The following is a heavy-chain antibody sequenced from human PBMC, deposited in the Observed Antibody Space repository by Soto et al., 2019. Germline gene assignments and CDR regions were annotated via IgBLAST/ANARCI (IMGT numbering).Heavy chain of an antibody. CDR3: AREPYLPKARNDL. CDR1: GDSISSADYF. CDR2: IFHIGTT. Sequence: PSETLSLTCSVSGDSISSADYFWTWIRHSPGNGLEWMGYIFHIGTTYYNPSLKGRLLISIENSKNQFSLRLTSVTAADSAVYFRAREPYLPKARNDLWGPGTLLTVYS. J-gene: IGHJ4*02. V-gene: IGHV4-30-4*01.